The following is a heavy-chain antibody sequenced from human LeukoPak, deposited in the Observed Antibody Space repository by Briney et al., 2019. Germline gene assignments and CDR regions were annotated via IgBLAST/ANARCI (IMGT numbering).Heavy chain of an antibody. CDR2: IYYSGST. J-gene: IGHJ5*02. CDR1: GGSFSGYY. D-gene: IGHD3-9*01. Sequence: SETLSLTCAVYGGSFSGYYWSWIRQPPGKGLEWIGYIYYSGSTNYNPSLKSRVTISVDTSKNQFSLKLSSVTAADTAVYYCARGRGDILTWGQGTLVTVSS. CDR3: ARGRGDILT. V-gene: IGHV4-59*01.